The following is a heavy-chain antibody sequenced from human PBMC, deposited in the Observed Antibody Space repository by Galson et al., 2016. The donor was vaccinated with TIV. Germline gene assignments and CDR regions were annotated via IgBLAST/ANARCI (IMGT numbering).Heavy chain of an antibody. J-gene: IGHJ6*02. Sequence: SLRLSCAASTFNVKDNYMSWVRQAPGGGLEWVSIIPSGGTTNYADSVKGRFHIGRDESKNALFLEMNNLRVDDTAVYYCARDRRYCGNECFLYYYYGMDVWGRGTTVTVSS. CDR2: IPSGGTT. D-gene: IGHD2-21*01. CDR3: ARDRRYCGNECFLYYYYGMDV. CDR1: TFNVKDNY. V-gene: IGHV3-66*02.